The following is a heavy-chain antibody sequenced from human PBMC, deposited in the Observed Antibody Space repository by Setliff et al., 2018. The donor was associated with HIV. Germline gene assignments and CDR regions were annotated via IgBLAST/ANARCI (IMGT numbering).Heavy chain of an antibody. V-gene: IGHV4-4*07. CDR3: AGDFLNAGFDY. CDR1: GDSTSKYS. Sequence: SETLSLTCSVSGDSTSKYSWSWIRQPAGKGLEWIGRIYASGSTNYNPSLKGRVAMSVDTSKNQLTLKLTSLTAADTGVYYYAGDFLNAGFDYWGRGSLVTVSS. CDR2: IYASGST. J-gene: IGHJ4*02.